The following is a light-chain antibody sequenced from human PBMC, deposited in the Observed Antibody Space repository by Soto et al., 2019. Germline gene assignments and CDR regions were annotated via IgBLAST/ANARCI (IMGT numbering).Light chain of an antibody. CDR2: EVN. J-gene: IGLJ1*01. Sequence: QSALTQPASVSGSPGQSITISCTGTSSDVGDHNYVSWYQQQPGKAPKLMIYEVNNRPSGVSNRFSGSKSGNTASLTISGLQAEDEADYYCSSFAGTNSFVFGTGTKLTVL. CDR3: SSFAGTNSFV. V-gene: IGLV2-14*01. CDR1: SSDVGDHNY.